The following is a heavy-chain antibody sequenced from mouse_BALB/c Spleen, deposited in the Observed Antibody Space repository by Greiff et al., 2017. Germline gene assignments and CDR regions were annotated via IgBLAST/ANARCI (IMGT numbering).Heavy chain of an antibody. CDR3: ARSYYGSSYGYYFDY. CDR2: ISYSGST. CDR1: GYSITSDYA. J-gene: IGHJ2*01. Sequence: VQLKESGPGLVKPSQSLSLTCTVTGYSITSDYAWNWIRQFPGNKLEWMGYISYSGSTSYNPSLKSRISITRDTSKNQFFLQLNSVTTEDTATYYCARSYYGSSYGYYFDYWGQGTTLTVSS. D-gene: IGHD1-1*01. V-gene: IGHV3-2*02.